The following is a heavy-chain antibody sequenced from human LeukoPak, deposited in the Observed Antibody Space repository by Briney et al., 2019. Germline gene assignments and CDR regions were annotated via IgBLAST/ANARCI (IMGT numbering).Heavy chain of an antibody. V-gene: IGHV3-21*01. Sequence: GGSLRLSCAASGFTFSSYSMNWVRQAPGKGLEWVSSISSSSSYIYYADSVKGRSTFSRDNAKNSLYLQMNSLRAEDTAVYYCAKDGQPSIVVVPAAMRGYYYYMDVWGKGTTVIVSS. CDR1: GFTFSSYS. J-gene: IGHJ6*03. D-gene: IGHD2-2*01. CDR3: AKDGQPSIVVVPAAMRGYYYYMDV. CDR2: ISSSSSYI.